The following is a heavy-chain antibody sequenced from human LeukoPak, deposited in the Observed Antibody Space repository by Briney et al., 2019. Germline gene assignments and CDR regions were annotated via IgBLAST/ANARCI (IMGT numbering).Heavy chain of an antibody. J-gene: IGHJ4*02. CDR2: ISSSGSTI. CDR1: GFTFSSYE. CDR3: AREGGRGSFFDY. D-gene: IGHD1-26*01. V-gene: IGHV3-48*03. Sequence: GGCLRLSCAASGFTFSSYEMNWVRQAPGKGLEWASYISSSGSTIYYADSVKGRFTISRDNAKNSLYLQMNSLRAEDTAVYYCAREGGRGSFFDYWGQGTLVTVSS.